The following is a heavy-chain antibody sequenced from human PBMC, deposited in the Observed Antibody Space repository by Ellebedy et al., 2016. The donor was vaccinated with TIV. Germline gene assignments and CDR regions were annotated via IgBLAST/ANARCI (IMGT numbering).Heavy chain of an antibody. Sequence: PGGSLRLSCAASGFNFMTYTITWVRQPPGKGLEWVSSISSSSTYIYYAGSVEGRFTISRDNAKRSLYLQMNSMRAEDTAVYYCARDFLAYYYDNSGFVGSCDYWGQGTLVTVSS. CDR3: ARDFLAYYYDNSGFVGSCDY. D-gene: IGHD3-22*01. J-gene: IGHJ4*02. CDR2: ISSSSTYI. CDR1: GFNFMTYT. V-gene: IGHV3-21*01.